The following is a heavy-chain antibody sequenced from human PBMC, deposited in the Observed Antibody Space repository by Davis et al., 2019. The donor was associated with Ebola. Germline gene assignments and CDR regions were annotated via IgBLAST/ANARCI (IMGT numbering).Heavy chain of an antibody. CDR1: GYTFTGYY. D-gene: IGHD1-26*01. V-gene: IGHV1-2*02. J-gene: IGHJ4*02. CDR3: ARDLYSGSYSSWDY. CDR2: INPNSGGT. Sequence: ASVKVSCKASGYTFTGYYMHWVRQAPGQGLEWMGWINPNSGGTNYAQKFQGRVTMTRDTSISTAYMEMSRLRSEDTAVYYCARDLYSGSYSSWDYWGQGTLVTVSS.